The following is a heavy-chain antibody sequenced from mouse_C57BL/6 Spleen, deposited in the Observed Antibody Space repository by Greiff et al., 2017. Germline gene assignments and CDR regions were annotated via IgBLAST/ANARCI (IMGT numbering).Heavy chain of an antibody. CDR1: GYTFTRYW. J-gene: IGHJ3*01. CDR3: ARWDFGYSIAWFAY. D-gene: IGHD2-5*01. Sequence: VQLQQPGAELVRPGPSVKLSCKASGYTFTRYWMHWVKQRPGQGLEWIGVIDPSNSSTTYTQKFKGKATLTVDTSSSTAYMQLSSLTSEDSAVYYCARWDFGYSIAWFAYWGQGTLVTVSA. CDR2: IDPSNSST. V-gene: IGHV1-59*01.